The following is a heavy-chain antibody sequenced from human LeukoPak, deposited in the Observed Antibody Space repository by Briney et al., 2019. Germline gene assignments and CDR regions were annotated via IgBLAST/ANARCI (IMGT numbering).Heavy chain of an antibody. D-gene: IGHD5-12*01. Sequence: ASVKVSCKASGGTFSSYAISWVRQAPGQGLEWMGGIIPIFGTANYAQKFQGRVTITTDESTSTAYMELSSLRSEDTAVYYCATYSGYDFFGWLWGQGTLVTVSS. J-gene: IGHJ4*02. CDR2: IIPIFGTA. CDR1: GGTFSSYA. CDR3: ATYSGYDFFGWL. V-gene: IGHV1-69*05.